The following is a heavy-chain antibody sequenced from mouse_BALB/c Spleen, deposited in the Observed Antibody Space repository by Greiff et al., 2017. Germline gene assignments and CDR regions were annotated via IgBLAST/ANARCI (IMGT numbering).Heavy chain of an antibody. D-gene: IGHD1-1*02. V-gene: IGHV5-6-5*01. CDR3: ARGPGLLDY. CDR1: GFTFSSYA. Sequence: EVQLVESGGDLVKPGGSLKLSCAASGFTFSSYAMSWVRQTPEKRLEWVASISSGGSTYYPDSVKGRFTNSRDNARNILYLQMSSLRSEDTAMYYCARGPGLLDYWGQGTSVTVSS. J-gene: IGHJ4*01. CDR2: ISSGGST.